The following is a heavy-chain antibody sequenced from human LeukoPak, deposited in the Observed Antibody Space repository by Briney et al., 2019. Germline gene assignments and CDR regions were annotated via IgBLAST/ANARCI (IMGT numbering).Heavy chain of an antibody. CDR3: GRRYYYGSGSYSDY. V-gene: IGHV1-18*01. J-gene: IGHJ4*02. Sequence: GASVKVSCKASGYAFTSYGISWVRQAPGQGLEWMGWISAYNGNTQYAQKLQGRVTMTTDTSTSTVYMELRSLRSDDTVVYYCGRRYYYGSGSYSDYWGQGTLVTVSS. D-gene: IGHD3-10*01. CDR2: ISAYNGNT. CDR1: GYAFTSYG.